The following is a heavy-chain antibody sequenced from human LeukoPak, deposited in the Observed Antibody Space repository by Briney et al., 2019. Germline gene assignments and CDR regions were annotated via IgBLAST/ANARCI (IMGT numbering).Heavy chain of an antibody. D-gene: IGHD3-22*01. Sequence: SETLSLTCSVSGASITTYYWSWIRQPPGKGLEWIGYIYYSGTTNYNPSLKSRVTMSVDTSKNQFSLKMSSVTAADTAVYYCARDHYASSGYYISDAFDIWGQGTMVTVSS. CDR2: IYYSGTT. CDR1: GASITTYY. V-gene: IGHV4-59*01. J-gene: IGHJ3*02. CDR3: ARDHYASSGYYISDAFDI.